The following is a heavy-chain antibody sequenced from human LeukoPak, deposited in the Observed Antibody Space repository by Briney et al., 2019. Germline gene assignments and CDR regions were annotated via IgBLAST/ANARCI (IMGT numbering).Heavy chain of an antibody. D-gene: IGHD1-14*01. CDR3: ASQVRYGLDY. J-gene: IGHJ4*02. CDR1: GFTISNYW. Sequence: GGSLRLSCAASGFTISNYWMHWVGQAPGKGLVWVSRINSDGSSTYYADSVKGRFAISRDNAKNTLYLQINSLRAEDTAVYYCASQVRYGLDYWGQGTLVTVSS. V-gene: IGHV3-74*01. CDR2: INSDGSST.